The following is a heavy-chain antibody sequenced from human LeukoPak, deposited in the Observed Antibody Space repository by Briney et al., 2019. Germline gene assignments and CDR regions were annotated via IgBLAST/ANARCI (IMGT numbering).Heavy chain of an antibody. CDR1: GFTFGSYS. CDR2: ISSGSSIM. V-gene: IGHV3-48*02. J-gene: IGHJ5*02. CDR3: ARDQPGTYTLSST. Sequence: GGSLRLSCVASGFTFGSYSMNWVRQAPGKGLEWVSYISSGSSIMYYADSVKGRFSISRDNAKNSLFLRMDSLRDDDTAVYYCARDQPGTYTLSSTWGQGTLVTVSS. D-gene: IGHD6-19*01.